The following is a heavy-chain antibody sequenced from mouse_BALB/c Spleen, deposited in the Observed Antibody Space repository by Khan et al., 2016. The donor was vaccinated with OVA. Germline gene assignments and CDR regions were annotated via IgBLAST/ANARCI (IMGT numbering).Heavy chain of an antibody. CDR3: EQDRIDY. V-gene: IGHV1-7*01. CDR2: INPTSGYT. J-gene: IGHJ2*01. CDR1: GYTFTSYW. Sequence: VQLEESGAELAKPGASVKMSCKASGYTFTSYWMHWLNQRPGQGLEWIGYINPTSGYTDYNQKFKDKATLTADKSSSTAYMQLNSLTSDDSAVYYCEQDRIDYWGQGTALTVSS.